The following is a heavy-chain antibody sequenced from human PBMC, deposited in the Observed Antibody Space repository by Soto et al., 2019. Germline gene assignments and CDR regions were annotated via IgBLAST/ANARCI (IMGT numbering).Heavy chain of an antibody. CDR3: ANDMGQQLVLNYFDY. D-gene: IGHD6-13*01. V-gene: IGHV3-9*01. CDR2: ISWNSGSI. CDR1: GFTFDDYA. Sequence: EVQLVESGGGLVQPGRSLRLSCAASGFTFDDYAMHWVRPAPGKGLAWVSGISWNSGSIGYADSLKRRFTISRDNAKNSLYLQMNSLRAEDTALYYCANDMGQQLVLNYFDYWGQGTLVTVSS. J-gene: IGHJ4*02.